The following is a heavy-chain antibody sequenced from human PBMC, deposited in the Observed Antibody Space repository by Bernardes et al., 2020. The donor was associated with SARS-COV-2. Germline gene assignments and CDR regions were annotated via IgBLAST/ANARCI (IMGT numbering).Heavy chain of an antibody. J-gene: IGHJ4*02. V-gene: IGHV3-48*01. Sequence: GGSLRLSCAASGFIFSTYSMNWVRQAPGKGLEGVSYISTSSGAIYYADSVKGRFTISRDNAKNSLFLQMNSLRAEDTAVYYCARAGPRYSSGSSDYWGQGTLVTVSS. D-gene: IGHD6-19*01. CDR2: ISTSSGAI. CDR1: GFIFSTYS. CDR3: ARAGPRYSSGSSDY.